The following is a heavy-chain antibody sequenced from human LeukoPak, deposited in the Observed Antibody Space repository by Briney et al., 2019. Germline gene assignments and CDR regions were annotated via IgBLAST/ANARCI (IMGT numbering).Heavy chain of an antibody. Sequence: GGSLRLSCAASGFTFSSYAMSWVRQAPGKGREWVSAISGSGGSTYYADSVKGRFTISRDNSKNTLYLQMNSLRAEDTAVYYCARNNVYGSGKSYYYYMDVWGKGTTVTVSS. CDR3: ARNNVYGSGKSYYYYMDV. V-gene: IGHV3-23*01. CDR2: ISGSGGST. D-gene: IGHD3-10*01. CDR1: GFTFSSYA. J-gene: IGHJ6*03.